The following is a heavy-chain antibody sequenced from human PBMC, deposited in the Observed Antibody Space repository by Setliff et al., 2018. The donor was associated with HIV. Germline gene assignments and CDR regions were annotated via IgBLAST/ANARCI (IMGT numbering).Heavy chain of an antibody. D-gene: IGHD5-12*01. Sequence: SLRLSCGASGFIFDDYAMHWVRQVPGKGLEWVSGISWNGVSIGYADSVKGRFTISRDNAKKSLYLQMNSLRADDTAVFYCATLVATTAGVDYWGQGTLVTVSS. CDR1: GFIFDDYA. CDR2: ISWNGVSI. CDR3: ATLVATTAGVDY. J-gene: IGHJ4*02. V-gene: IGHV3-9*01.